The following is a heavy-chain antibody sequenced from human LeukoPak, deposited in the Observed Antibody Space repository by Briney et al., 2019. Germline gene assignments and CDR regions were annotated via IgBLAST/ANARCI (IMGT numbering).Heavy chain of an antibody. CDR1: SGSFSGYC. V-gene: IGHV4-34*01. J-gene: IGHJ4*02. Sequence: PSETLSLTCTVYSGSFSGYCWSWIRLPPGKGLEWIGEIKDGGITNYNPSLRSRVTISKDTSNNQLSLKLHSATAADTAVYYCVRGFSGVVGDHWGQGSLVTVSS. CDR2: IKDGGIT. D-gene: IGHD3-10*01. CDR3: VRGFSGVVGDH.